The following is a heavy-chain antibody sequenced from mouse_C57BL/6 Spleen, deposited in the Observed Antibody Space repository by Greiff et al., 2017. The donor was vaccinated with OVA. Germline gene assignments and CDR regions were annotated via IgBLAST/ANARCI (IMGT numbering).Heavy chain of an antibody. CDR1: GYTFTSYW. V-gene: IGHV1-52*01. D-gene: IGHD1-1*01. CDR2: IDPSDSET. CDR3: ARGYGSSIAY. J-gene: IGHJ3*01. Sequence: QVQLQQPGAELVRPGSSVKLSCKASGYTFTSYWMQWVKQRPIQGLEWIGNIDPSDSETHYNQKFKDKATLTVDKSSSTAYMQLSSLTSEDSAVYYCARGYGSSIAYWGQGTLVTVSA.